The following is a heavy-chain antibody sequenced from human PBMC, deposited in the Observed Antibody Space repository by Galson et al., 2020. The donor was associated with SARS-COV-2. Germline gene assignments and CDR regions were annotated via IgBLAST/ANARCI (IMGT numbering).Heavy chain of an antibody. V-gene: IGHV3-23*01. D-gene: IGHD3-16*01. CDR1: GFTFSTFA. CDR2: ITGASNSI. CDR3: AKASRTSWGFVDL. Sequence: GGSLRPSCAASGFTFSTFAVTWVRQAPGKRLEWVSSITGASNSIYYADSVKGRFTISRDNSKSTLYLQMNSLRAEDAAIYFCAKASRTSWGFVDLWGPGTLVTVSS. J-gene: IGHJ5*02.